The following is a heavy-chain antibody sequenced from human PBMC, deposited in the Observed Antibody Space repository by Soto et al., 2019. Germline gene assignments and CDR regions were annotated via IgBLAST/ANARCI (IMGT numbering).Heavy chain of an antibody. V-gene: IGHV3-21*01. CDR3: ARRPPGTSFNYMDV. Sequence: PGGSLRLSCAASGFTFSAYSMNWVRQAPGKGLEWVSSISSSSTYIYYADSVKGRFTISRDNAKNSLYLQMNSLRAEDTAVYYCARRPPGTSFNYMDVWGKGTTVTVSS. CDR2: ISSSSTYI. CDR1: GFTFSAYS. J-gene: IGHJ6*03. D-gene: IGHD1-26*01.